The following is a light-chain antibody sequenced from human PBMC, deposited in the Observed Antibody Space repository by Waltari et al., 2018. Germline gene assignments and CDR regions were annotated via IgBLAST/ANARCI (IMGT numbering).Light chain of an antibody. J-gene: IGLJ3*02. CDR1: ASNIGGNV. Sequence: QSVLTQPPSASGTPGQRVTISCSGRASNIGGNVVNWYQQFPGKAPKLVIYRNEPRPSGVPDRFSGSKSGTSASLAISGLQSEDEADYYCAAWDDSPNGHWVFGGGTKVTVL. V-gene: IGLV1-44*01. CDR2: RNE. CDR3: AAWDDSPNGHWV.